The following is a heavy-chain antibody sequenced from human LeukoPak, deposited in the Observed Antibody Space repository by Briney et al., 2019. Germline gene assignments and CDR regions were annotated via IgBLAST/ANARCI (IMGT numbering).Heavy chain of an antibody. Sequence: GGSLRLSCAASGFTFSSDAMSWVRQAPGKGLEWVSAISGSGGSTYYADSVKGRFTISRDNSKNTLYLQMNSLRAEDTAVYYCAKDGGIAAAGTGVDYWGQGTLVTVSS. CDR1: GFTFSSDA. CDR2: ISGSGGST. V-gene: IGHV3-23*01. J-gene: IGHJ4*02. D-gene: IGHD6-13*01. CDR3: AKDGGIAAAGTGVDY.